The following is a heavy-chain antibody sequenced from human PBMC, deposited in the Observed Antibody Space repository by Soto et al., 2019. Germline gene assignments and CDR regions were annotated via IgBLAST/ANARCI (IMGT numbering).Heavy chain of an antibody. CDR3: ARHRGLGWFGEQSSFDY. Sequence: PGESLKISCKGSGYSFTSYWIAWVRQMPGKGLEWMGIIYPSDSDIRYSPSFQGQVTISADRSIDTAYLQWSSLKASDTAMYYCARHRGLGWFGEQSSFDYWGQGTLVTVSS. D-gene: IGHD3-10*01. J-gene: IGHJ4*02. CDR1: GYSFTSYW. V-gene: IGHV5-51*01. CDR2: IYPSDSDI.